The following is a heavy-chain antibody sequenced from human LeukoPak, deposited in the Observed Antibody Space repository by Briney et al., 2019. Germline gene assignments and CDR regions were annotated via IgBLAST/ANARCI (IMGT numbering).Heavy chain of an antibody. CDR3: ARDPYYYDSSGYYSAANLDY. J-gene: IGHJ4*02. D-gene: IGHD3-22*01. Sequence: ASVKVSCKASGYTFTSYYMHWVRQAPGQGLEWMGIINPSGGSTSYAQKFQGRVTKTRDMSTSTVYMELSSLRSEDTAVYYCARDPYYYDSSGYYSAANLDYWGQGTLVTVSS. CDR1: GYTFTSYY. V-gene: IGHV1-46*01. CDR2: INPSGGST.